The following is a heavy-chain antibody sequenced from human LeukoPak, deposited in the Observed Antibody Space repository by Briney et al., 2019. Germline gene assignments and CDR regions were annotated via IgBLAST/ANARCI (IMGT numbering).Heavy chain of an antibody. Sequence: GGSLRLSCAASEFTFSSYGMHWVRQAPGKGLEWVAFIRYDGNNQYYADSVKGRFTISRDNSKNTLYLQMNSLRAEDTAVYYCAKYRNPDDYGDYVSFSPHSFDIWGQGTMVTVSS. J-gene: IGHJ3*02. CDR1: EFTFSSYG. V-gene: IGHV3-30*02. CDR3: AKYRNPDDYGDYVSFSPHSFDI. D-gene: IGHD4-17*01. CDR2: IRYDGNNQ.